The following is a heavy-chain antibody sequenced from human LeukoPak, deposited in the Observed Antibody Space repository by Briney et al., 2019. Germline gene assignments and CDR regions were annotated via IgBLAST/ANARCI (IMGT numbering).Heavy chain of an antibody. J-gene: IGHJ4*02. CDR2: ISYDGSNK. D-gene: IGHD6-19*01. CDR3: ARGGGWYVFGY. V-gene: IGHV3-30-3*01. Sequence: GGSLRLSCAASGFTFSSYAMHWVRQAPGKGLEWVAVISYDGSNKYYADSVKGRFTISRDNSKNTLYLQMNSLRAEDTAVYYCARGGGWYVFGYWGQGTLVTVSS. CDR1: GFTFSSYA.